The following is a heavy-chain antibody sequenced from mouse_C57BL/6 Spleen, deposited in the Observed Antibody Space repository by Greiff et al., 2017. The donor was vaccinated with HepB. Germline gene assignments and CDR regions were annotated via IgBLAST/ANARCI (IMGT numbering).Heavy chain of an antibody. Sequence: EVQLVESGGGLVKPGGSLKLSCAASGFTFSSYAMSWVRQTPEKRLEWVATISDGGSYTYYPDNVKGRFTISRDNAKNNLYLQMRHLKSEDTAMYYCARDRYYYGSSYDGYAMDYWGQGTSVTVSS. CDR1: GFTFSSYA. D-gene: IGHD1-1*01. J-gene: IGHJ4*01. CDR3: ARDRYYYGSSYDGYAMDY. V-gene: IGHV5-4*01. CDR2: ISDGGSYT.